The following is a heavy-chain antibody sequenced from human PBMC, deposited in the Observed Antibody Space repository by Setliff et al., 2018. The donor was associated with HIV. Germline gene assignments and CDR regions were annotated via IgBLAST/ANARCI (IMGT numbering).Heavy chain of an antibody. Sequence: ASETLSLTCTVSGGSISNGNYYWAWIRQSPGKGLEWIGSGVNSGRSYYNPSLKSRVTISVDTSKNQFSLKLSSATAADTAMYYCARAGDSRAYYSLDSWGQGTLVTVS. CDR1: GGSISNGNYY. J-gene: IGHJ4*02. V-gene: IGHV4-39*07. CDR2: GVNSGRS. CDR3: ARAGDSRAYYSLDS. D-gene: IGHD3-22*01.